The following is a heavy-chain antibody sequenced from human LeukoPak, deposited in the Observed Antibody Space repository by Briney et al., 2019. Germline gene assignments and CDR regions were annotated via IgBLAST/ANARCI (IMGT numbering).Heavy chain of an antibody. J-gene: IGHJ5*02. CDR1: GGSMTGYY. CDR3: TKLSDCGAHCYDRPHWFDP. V-gene: IGHV4-59*08. Sequence: PSETLSLTCTVSGGSMTGYYWAWIRQAPGKRLEWICYVHSSGGTKYIPSLKSRVTVSIDMSKNQFSLNLRSVTAADSAAYYCTKLSDCGAHCYDRPHWFDPWGQGSLVTVSS. D-gene: IGHD2-21*02. CDR2: VHSSGGT.